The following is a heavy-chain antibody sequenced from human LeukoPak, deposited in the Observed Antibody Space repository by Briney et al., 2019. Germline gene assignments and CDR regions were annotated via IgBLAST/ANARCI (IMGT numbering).Heavy chain of an antibody. D-gene: IGHD7-27*01. CDR1: GFTFSSHW. V-gene: IGHV3-7*05. Sequence: GGSLRLSCAASGFTFSSHWMTWVRQAPGKGLECVANINQDGSEKYYVDSVKGRFTISRDNAKNSLYLQMNSLRAEDTAVYYCARGSLGRGWLFGYWGQGTLVTASS. J-gene: IGHJ4*02. CDR2: INQDGSEK. CDR3: ARGSLGRGWLFGY.